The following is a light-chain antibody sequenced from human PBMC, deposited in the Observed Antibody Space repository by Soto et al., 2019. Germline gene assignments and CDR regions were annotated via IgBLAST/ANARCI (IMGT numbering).Light chain of an antibody. Sequence: QSALTQPASVSGSPGQSITISCTGTNSDVGGYNYVSWYQQHPGKAPKLMIYDVSNRPSGVSIRFSGSKSGNTASLTISGLQAEDEADYYCSSYSSSSPPGYVFGTGTKLTVL. CDR3: SSYSSSSPPGYV. J-gene: IGLJ1*01. V-gene: IGLV2-14*03. CDR2: DVS. CDR1: NSDVGGYNY.